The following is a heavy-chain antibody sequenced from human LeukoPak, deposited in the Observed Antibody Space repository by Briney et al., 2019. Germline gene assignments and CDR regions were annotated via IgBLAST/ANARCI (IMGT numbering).Heavy chain of an antibody. CDR1: GYSFTSYW. CDR2: IYPGGSET. J-gene: IGHJ4*02. D-gene: IGHD5-24*01. CDR3: ARASRDGYNQNFDH. Sequence: GESLKISCKGSGYSFTSYWNAWVRQRPGKGLEWMGIIYPGGSETRYDPSFQGQVTISADSSTSTAYLQWSSLRASDTAMYYCARASRDGYNQNFDHWGQGTLVTVSS. V-gene: IGHV5-51*01.